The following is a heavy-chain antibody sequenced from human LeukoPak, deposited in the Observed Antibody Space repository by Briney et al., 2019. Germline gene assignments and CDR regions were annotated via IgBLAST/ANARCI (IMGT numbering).Heavy chain of an antibody. CDR1: GFTFSSHA. D-gene: IGHD2-21*02. Sequence: GGSLRLSCAASGFTFSSHAMSWVRQAPGKGLEWVSTLSGSGDSTYYADSVKGRFTISRDNSKNTLYLQMNSLRAEDTAVYYCATNCGGDCPNYWGQGTLVTVSS. J-gene: IGHJ4*02. CDR3: ATNCGGDCPNY. V-gene: IGHV3-23*01. CDR2: LSGSGDST.